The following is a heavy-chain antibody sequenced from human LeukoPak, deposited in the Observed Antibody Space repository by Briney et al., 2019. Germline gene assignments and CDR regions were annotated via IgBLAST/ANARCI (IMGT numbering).Heavy chain of an antibody. Sequence: GGSLRLSCIGSGFTFSSYAMSWVRQAPGKGLEWVSHLSGSAGRTDYADSVKGRFTISRDNSQNTLYLQMNSLRVEDTAVYYCAKETLDDYVRHFDSWGQGMLVTVSS. CDR3: AKETLDDYVRHFDS. CDR2: LSGSAGRT. J-gene: IGHJ4*02. CDR1: GFTFSSYA. V-gene: IGHV3-23*01. D-gene: IGHD4-17*01.